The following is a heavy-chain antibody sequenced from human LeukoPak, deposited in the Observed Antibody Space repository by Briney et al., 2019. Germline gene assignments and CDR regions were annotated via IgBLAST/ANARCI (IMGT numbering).Heavy chain of an antibody. CDR1: GGSVKTYY. J-gene: IGHJ4*02. Sequence: SVTLSLTCAVSGGSVKTYYWSRIGQSPARGLQCIGFIHATGSTNTFPSLMSRVTISLDSSTNQLSLRLKSVTAADTAVYYCARHSARGYNYIDFWGRGNLVSVSS. V-gene: IGHV4-4*08. CDR3: ARHSARGYNYIDF. D-gene: IGHD5-24*01. CDR2: IHATGST.